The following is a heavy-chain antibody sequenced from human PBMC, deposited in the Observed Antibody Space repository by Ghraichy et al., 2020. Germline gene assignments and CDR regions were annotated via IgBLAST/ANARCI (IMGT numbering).Heavy chain of an antibody. J-gene: IGHJ4*02. D-gene: IGHD3-22*01. Sequence: ASVKVSCKASGYTFTSYYMHWVRQAPGQGLEWMGIINPSGGSTSYAQKFQGRVTMTRDTSTSTVYMELSSLRSEDTAVYYCARDRSYYYDSSGYYLYWGQGTLVTVSS. CDR3: ARDRSYYYDSSGYYLY. V-gene: IGHV1-46*01. CDR1: GYTFTSYY. CDR2: INPSGGST.